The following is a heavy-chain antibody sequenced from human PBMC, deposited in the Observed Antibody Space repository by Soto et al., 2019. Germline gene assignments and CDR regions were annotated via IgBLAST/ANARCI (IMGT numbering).Heavy chain of an antibody. J-gene: IGHJ6*02. D-gene: IGHD6-13*01. V-gene: IGHV4-4*07. CDR2: IYTSGST. CDR1: GGSISSYS. CDR3: ARGDIAAAGTGFIDYYYGMDV. Sequence: SETLSLTCTVPGGSISSYSWSWIRQPAEKALEWIGRIYTSGSTNYNPSLKSRVTMSGDTSKNQFSLKLSSVTAADTAVYYCARGDIAAAGTGFIDYYYGMDVWGQGTTVTVS.